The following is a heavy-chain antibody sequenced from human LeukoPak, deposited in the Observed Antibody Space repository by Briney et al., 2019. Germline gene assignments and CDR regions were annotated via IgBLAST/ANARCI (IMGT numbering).Heavy chain of an antibody. CDR3: AKARLRNDAFDI. Sequence: GGSLRLSCAASGFAFSDYYMNWIRQAPGKGLEWVLYISSSSSYTNYADSVKGRFTISRDNAKNLLYLQMNSLRAEDTAVYYCAKARLRNDAFDIWGQGTRVTVSS. CDR1: GFAFSDYY. CDR2: ISSSSSYT. J-gene: IGHJ3*02. D-gene: IGHD4-17*01. V-gene: IGHV3-11*03.